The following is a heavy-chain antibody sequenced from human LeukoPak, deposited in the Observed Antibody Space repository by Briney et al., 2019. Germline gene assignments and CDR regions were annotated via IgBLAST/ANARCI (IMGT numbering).Heavy chain of an antibody. CDR1: GFTFSSYS. D-gene: IGHD2-15*01. CDR2: IYSGGGT. V-gene: IGHV3-66*02. Sequence: GGSLRLSCAASGFTFSSYSMNWDRQAPGKGLEWVSVIYSGGGTYYADSVKGRFTISRDNSKNTLYLQMNSLRAEDTAVYYCARGGPEKYYFDYWGQGTLVTVSS. CDR3: ARGGPEKYYFDY. J-gene: IGHJ4*02.